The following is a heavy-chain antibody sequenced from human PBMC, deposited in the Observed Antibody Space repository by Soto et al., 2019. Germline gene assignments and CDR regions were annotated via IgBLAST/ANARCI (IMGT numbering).Heavy chain of an antibody. CDR1: GGSFSGYY. D-gene: IGHD4-4*01. CDR2: INHSGST. J-gene: IGHJ5*02. Sequence: QVQLQQWGAGLLKPSETLSLTCAVYGGSFSGYYWSWIRQPPGKGLEWIGEINHSGSTNYNPSLKSRVTISVDTSKNQFSLKLSSVTAADTAAYYCARGGLQYNWFDPWGQGTLVTVSS. CDR3: ARGGLQYNWFDP. V-gene: IGHV4-34*01.